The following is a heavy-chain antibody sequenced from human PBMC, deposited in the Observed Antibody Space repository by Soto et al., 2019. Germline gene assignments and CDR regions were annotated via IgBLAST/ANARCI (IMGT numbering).Heavy chain of an antibody. Sequence: GASVKVSCKASGYTFTSYAMHWVRQAPGQRLEWMGWINAGNGNTKYSQKFQGRVTITRDTSASTAYMELSSLRSEDTAVYYCARVPPLWYSSSSRPSFFDYWGQGTLVTVSS. CDR3: ARVPPLWYSSSSRPSFFDY. D-gene: IGHD6-6*01. V-gene: IGHV1-3*01. CDR2: INAGNGNT. CDR1: GYTFTSYA. J-gene: IGHJ4*02.